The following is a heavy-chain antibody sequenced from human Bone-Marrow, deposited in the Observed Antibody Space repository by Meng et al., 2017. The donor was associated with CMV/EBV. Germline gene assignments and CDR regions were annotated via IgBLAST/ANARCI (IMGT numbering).Heavy chain of an antibody. CDR3: ARDMYGSGSYYYGMDV. CDR1: GYTFTSYY. J-gene: IGHJ6*01. Sequence: ASVKVSCKASGYTFTSYYMHWVRQAPGQGLEWMGIINPSGGSTSYAQKLQGRVTMTRDTSTSTVYMELSSLRSEDTAVYYCARDMYGSGSYYYGMDVWSQGNTVTFSS. V-gene: IGHV1-46*04. CDR2: INPSGGST. D-gene: IGHD3-10*01.